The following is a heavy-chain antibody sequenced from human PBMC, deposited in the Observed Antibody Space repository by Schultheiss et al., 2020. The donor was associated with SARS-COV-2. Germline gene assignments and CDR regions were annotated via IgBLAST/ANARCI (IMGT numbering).Heavy chain of an antibody. CDR2: ISSSGST. Sequence: GGSLRLSCAASGFTFSDYYMSWIRQAPGKGLEWVSYISSSGSTYYADSVKGRFTISRDNSKNTLYLQMNSLRAEDTAVYYCAKSKPYYYDSSGYYYYFDYWGQGTLVTVSS. D-gene: IGHD3-22*01. J-gene: IGHJ4*02. V-gene: IGHV3-11*01. CDR3: AKSKPYYYDSSGYYYYFDY. CDR1: GFTFSDYY.